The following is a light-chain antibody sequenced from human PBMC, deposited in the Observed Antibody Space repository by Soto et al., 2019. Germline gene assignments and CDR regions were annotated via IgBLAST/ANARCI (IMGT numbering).Light chain of an antibody. Sequence: QSVLAQPASMTVSPGQSITISCTGTSSDVGGYNYVSWYQHHPGKAPKLMIFDVSNRPSGVSNRFSGSKSGNTASLTISGLQPEDEADYYCSSYTTSNTRQIVFGTGT. CDR1: SSDVGGYNY. CDR2: DVS. J-gene: IGLJ1*01. V-gene: IGLV2-14*03. CDR3: SSYTTSNTRQIV.